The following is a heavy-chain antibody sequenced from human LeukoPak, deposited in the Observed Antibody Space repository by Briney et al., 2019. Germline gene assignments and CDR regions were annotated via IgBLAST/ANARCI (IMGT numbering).Heavy chain of an antibody. CDR3: ARGRSVWSELDY. Sequence: GGSLRLSCAASGFTFDDYGMSWVRQAPGKGLEWVSTISGSGSSTYYADSVKGRFTISRDNSKNTLYLQMNSLRAEDTAVYYCARGRSVWSELDYWGQGTLVTVSS. V-gene: IGHV3-23*01. CDR1: GFTFDDYG. J-gene: IGHJ4*02. CDR2: ISGSGSST. D-gene: IGHD6-19*01.